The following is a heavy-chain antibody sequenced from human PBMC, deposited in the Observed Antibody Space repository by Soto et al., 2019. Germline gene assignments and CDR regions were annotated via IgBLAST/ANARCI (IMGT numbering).Heavy chain of an antibody. CDR1: GFTVSGCS. D-gene: IGHD4-17*01. Sequence: GGSLRLSCAASGFTVSGCSMHWVRQAPGKGLEWVAVMWNDGRNIYYGDSVKGRFTISSDNSKNTLYLQMSSLRADDTAFYYCVSDFGDYKFDYWGQGTLVTVSS. V-gene: IGHV3-33*01. CDR3: VSDFGDYKFDY. J-gene: IGHJ4*02. CDR2: MWNDGRNI.